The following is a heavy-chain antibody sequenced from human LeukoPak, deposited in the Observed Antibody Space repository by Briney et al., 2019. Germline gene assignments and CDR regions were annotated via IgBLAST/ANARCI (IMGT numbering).Heavy chain of an antibody. J-gene: IGHJ4*02. CDR2: ISSSGSTI. V-gene: IGHV3-48*03. CDR1: GFTFSSYE. Sequence: GGSLRLSCAASGFTFSSYEMNWVRQAPGKGLDWVSYISSSGSTIYYADSVKGRFTISRDNAKNSLYLQMNSLRAEDTAVYYCARDPDYYDSSGLFDYWGQGTLVTVSS. D-gene: IGHD3-22*01. CDR3: ARDPDYYDSSGLFDY.